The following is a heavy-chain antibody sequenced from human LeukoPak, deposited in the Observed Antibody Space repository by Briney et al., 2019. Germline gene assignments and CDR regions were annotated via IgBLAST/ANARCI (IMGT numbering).Heavy chain of an antibody. Sequence: GGSLRLSCAASGFTFSSYEMNWVRQAPGKGLEWVSYISSSGSTIYYADSVKGRFTISRDNAKNSLYLQMNSLRAEDTAVYYCARYWSPYGSGTYYYYGMDVWGQGTTVTVS. CDR1: GFTFSSYE. D-gene: IGHD3-10*01. CDR3: ARYWSPYGSGTYYYYGMDV. V-gene: IGHV3-48*03. CDR2: ISSSGSTI. J-gene: IGHJ6*02.